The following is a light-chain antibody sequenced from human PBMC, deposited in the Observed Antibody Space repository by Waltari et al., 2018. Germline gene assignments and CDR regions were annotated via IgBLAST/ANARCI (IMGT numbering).Light chain of an antibody. Sequence: DIQMTQSPSSMSASVGDRVSITCQASQDIRNYLSWYQQKPGKAPKLLIYDASNLETGFPSRFSGSASGTDFTFTISSLQPEDIATYYCQQYKDLPRTFGQGTKVEFK. J-gene: IGKJ1*01. CDR2: DAS. V-gene: IGKV1-33*01. CDR1: QDIRNY. CDR3: QQYKDLPRT.